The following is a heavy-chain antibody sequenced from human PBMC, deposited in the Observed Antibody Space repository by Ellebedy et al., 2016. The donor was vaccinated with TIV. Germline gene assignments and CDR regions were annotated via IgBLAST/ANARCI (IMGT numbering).Heavy chain of an antibody. CDR1: GGSISSGDYY. CDR3: ARGLPLDY. D-gene: IGHD2-21*02. Sequence: SXTVSGGSISSGDYYWSWIRQPPGKGLEWIGYIYYSGSTYYNPSLKSRVTISVDTSKNQFSLKLSSVTAADTAVYYCARGLPLDYWGQGTLVTVSS. V-gene: IGHV4-30-4*01. CDR2: IYYSGST. J-gene: IGHJ4*02.